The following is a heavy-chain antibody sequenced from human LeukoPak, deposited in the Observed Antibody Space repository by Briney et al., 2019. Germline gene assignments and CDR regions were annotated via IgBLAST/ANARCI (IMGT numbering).Heavy chain of an antibody. CDR3: ARIVGMPAGSDYYFDY. Sequence: GGSLRLSCAASGFTFSNYAMSWVRQAPGKGLEWVSTISDSGDPTYYADSVKGRFTISRDNSKSTLYLKVNSLRAEDTAVYYCARIVGMPAGSDYYFDYWGQGTLVTVSS. D-gene: IGHD3-10*01. V-gene: IGHV3-23*01. CDR1: GFTFSNYA. CDR2: ISDSGDPT. J-gene: IGHJ4*02.